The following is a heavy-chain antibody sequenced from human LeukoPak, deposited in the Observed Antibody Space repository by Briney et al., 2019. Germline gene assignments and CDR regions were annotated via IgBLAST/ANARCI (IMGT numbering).Heavy chain of an antibody. CDR2: ISGSGGST. CDR1: GFTFRSYA. J-gene: IGHJ4*02. V-gene: IGHV3-23*01. D-gene: IGHD3-22*01. CDR3: AKRGRYYYDSSGYEDY. Sequence: GGSLRLSCAASGFTFRSYAMSWVRQAPGKGLEWVSAISGSGGSTYDADSVKGRFTISRDNSKNTLYLQMNSLRAEDTAVYYCAKRGRYYYDSSGYEDYWGQGTLVTVSS.